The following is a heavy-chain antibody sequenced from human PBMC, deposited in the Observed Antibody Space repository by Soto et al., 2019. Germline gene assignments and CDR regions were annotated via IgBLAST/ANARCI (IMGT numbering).Heavy chain of an antibody. CDR3: AREITQDYYYYYGMDV. V-gene: IGHV3-11*01. CDR1: GFTFSDYY. CDR2: ISSSGSTI. Sequence: QVQLVESGGGLVKPGGSLRLSCAASGFTFSDYYMSWIRQAPGKGLEWVSYISSSGSTIYYADSVKGRFTISRDNAKNSLDLQMNSLRAEDTAVYYCAREITQDYYYYYGMDVWGQGTTVTVSS. D-gene: IGHD3-16*01. J-gene: IGHJ6*02.